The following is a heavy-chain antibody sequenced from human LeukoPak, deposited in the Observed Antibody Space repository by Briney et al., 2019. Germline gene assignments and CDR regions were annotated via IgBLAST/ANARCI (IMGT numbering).Heavy chain of an antibody. Sequence: SETLSLTCTVSGGFISSYYWSWIRQPPGKGLEWIGYIYYSGSTNYNPSLKSRVTISVDTSKNQFSLKLSSVTAADTAVYYCARHWGSSGASPQYYFDYWGQGTLVTVSS. D-gene: IGHD6-25*01. CDR3: ARHWGSSGASPQYYFDY. CDR2: IYYSGST. J-gene: IGHJ4*02. CDR1: GGFISSYY. V-gene: IGHV4-59*08.